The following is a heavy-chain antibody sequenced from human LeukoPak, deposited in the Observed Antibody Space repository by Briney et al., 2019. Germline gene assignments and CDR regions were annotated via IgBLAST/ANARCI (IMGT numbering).Heavy chain of an antibody. D-gene: IGHD6-13*01. CDR1: GFPFSSYS. V-gene: IGHV3-21*01. CDR3: ARDLPSSSFPPYGMDV. CDR2: IISSISYI. Sequence: GGSLRLSCAPSGFPFSSYSMNCARRAPGKGLEWVSSIISSISYIYYADSVKGRFTISRDNAKNSLYLQMNSLRAEDTAVYYCARDLPSSSFPPYGMDVWGQETTVTVSS. J-gene: IGHJ6*02.